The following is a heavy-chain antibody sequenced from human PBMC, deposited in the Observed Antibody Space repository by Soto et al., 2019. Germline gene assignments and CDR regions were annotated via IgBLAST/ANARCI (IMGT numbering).Heavy chain of an antibody. D-gene: IGHD6-13*01. CDR2: ISYDGSNK. Sequence: PGESLKISCAASGFTFSSYGMHWVRQAPGKGLEWVAVISYDGSNKYYADSVKGRFTISRDNSKNTLYLQMNSLRAEDTAVYYCAKDLQQLVIFDYWGQGTLVTVSS. CDR1: GFTFSSYG. CDR3: AKDLQQLVIFDY. V-gene: IGHV3-30*18. J-gene: IGHJ4*02.